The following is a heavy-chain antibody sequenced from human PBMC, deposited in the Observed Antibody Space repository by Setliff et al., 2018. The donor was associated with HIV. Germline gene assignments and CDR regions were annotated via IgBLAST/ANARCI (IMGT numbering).Heavy chain of an antibody. V-gene: IGHV3-23*01. CDR1: GFTFTSYG. D-gene: IGHD4-4*01. CDR2: ISGSAGTT. J-gene: IGHJ4*02. Sequence: GGSLRLSCAASGFTFTSYGMHWVRQAPGKGLEWVSGISGSAGTTYYADSVKGRFTISRDNSNNTVYLQMNSLRAEDTAMYYCAKTQTVITVYGPFDSWGQGTPVTVSS. CDR3: AKTQTVITVYGPFDS.